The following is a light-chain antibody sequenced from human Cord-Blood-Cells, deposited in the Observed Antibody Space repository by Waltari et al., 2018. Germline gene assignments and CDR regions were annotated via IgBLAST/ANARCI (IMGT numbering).Light chain of an antibody. J-gene: IGKJ4*01. CDR1: QSVSSSY. CDR3: QQYGSSPRLT. CDR2: GAS. V-gene: IGKV3-20*01. Sequence: EIVLTQSPGTLSLSTGERATPPGRASQSVSSSYLAWYQQKPGQAPRLLIYGASSRATGIPDRFSGSGSGTDFTLTISRLEPEDFAVYYCQQYGSSPRLTFGGGTKVEIK.